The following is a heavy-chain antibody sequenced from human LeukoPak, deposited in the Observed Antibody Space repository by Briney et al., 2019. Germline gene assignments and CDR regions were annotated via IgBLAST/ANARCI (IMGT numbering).Heavy chain of an antibody. CDR2: INHSGST. J-gene: IGHJ5*02. CDR1: GGSFSGYY. CDR3: APRGDIEHSYGYGKWFDP. Sequence: SETLSFTCAVYGGSFSGYYWSWIRQPPGKGLEWIGEINHSGSTNYNPSLKSRVTISVDTSKNQFSLRLSSVTAADTAVYYCAPRGDIEHSYGYGKWFDPWGQGTRVTVSS. V-gene: IGHV4-34*01. D-gene: IGHD5-18*01.